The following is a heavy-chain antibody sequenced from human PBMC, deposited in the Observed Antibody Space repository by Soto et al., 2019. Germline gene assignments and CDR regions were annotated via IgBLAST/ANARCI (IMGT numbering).Heavy chain of an antibody. V-gene: IGHV3-49*03. Sequence: PGGSLRLSCTASGFTFGDYAMSWFRQAPGKGLEWVGFIRSKAYGGTTEYAASVKGRFTIPRDDSKSIAYLQMNSLETEDTSVYYCTRSYCSSAGCYSTTFDIWGRGTMVTVSS. CDR1: GFTFGDYA. J-gene: IGHJ3*02. D-gene: IGHD2-2*01. CDR2: IRSKAYGGTT. CDR3: TRSYCSSAGCYSTTFDI.